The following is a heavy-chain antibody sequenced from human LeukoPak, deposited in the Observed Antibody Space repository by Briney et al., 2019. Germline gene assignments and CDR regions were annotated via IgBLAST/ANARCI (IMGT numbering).Heavy chain of an antibody. CDR2: TNYSGST. CDR3: AREILGSSSWPYFDY. CDR1: GGSISSYY. J-gene: IGHJ4*02. D-gene: IGHD6-13*01. V-gene: IGHV4-59*01. Sequence: TASETLSLTCTVSGGSISSYYWSWIRQPPGKGLEWIGYTNYSGSTNYNPSLKSRVTISVDTSKNQFSLKLSSVTAADTAVYYCAREILGSSSWPYFDYWGQGTLVTVSS.